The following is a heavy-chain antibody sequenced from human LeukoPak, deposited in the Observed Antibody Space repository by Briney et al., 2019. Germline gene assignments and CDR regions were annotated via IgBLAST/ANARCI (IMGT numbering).Heavy chain of an antibody. D-gene: IGHD5-18*01. CDR2: VSGSGGTT. CDR1: GFTFSSYA. CDR3: AKDGHSYGDQFDY. V-gene: IGHV3-23*01. Sequence: GGSLRLSCAASGFTFSSYAMSWVRQAPGKRLEWVSGVSGSGGTTFYGDSVKGRFTLSRDNSKNMLYLQMNSLRAEDTAVYYCAKDGHSYGDQFDYWGQGTLVTVSS. J-gene: IGHJ4*02.